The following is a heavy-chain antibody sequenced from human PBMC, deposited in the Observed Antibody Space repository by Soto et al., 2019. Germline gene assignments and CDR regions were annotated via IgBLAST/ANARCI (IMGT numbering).Heavy chain of an antibody. D-gene: IGHD6-13*01. CDR2: IGTAGDT. V-gene: IGHV3-13*01. J-gene: IGHJ6*04. CDR3: ARGIAAAGTDYYYYGMDV. CDR1: GFTFSSYD. Sequence: GGSLRLSCAASGFTFSSYDMHWVRQATGKGLEWVSAIGTAGDTYYPGSVKGRFTISRENAKNSLYLQMNSLRAEDTAVYYCARGIAAAGTDYYYYGMDVWGKGTRVAVSS.